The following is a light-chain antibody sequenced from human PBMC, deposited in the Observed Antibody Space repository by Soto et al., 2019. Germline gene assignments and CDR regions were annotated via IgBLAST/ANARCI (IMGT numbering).Light chain of an antibody. J-gene: IGLJ7*01. V-gene: IGLV2-14*01. CDR3: SSYTSSSTSWV. Sequence: QSALTQPASVSGSPGQSITTSCTGTSSDVGGYNYVSWYQQHPGKAPKLMIYDVSNRPSGVSNRFSGSKSGNTASLTISGLQAEDEADYYCSSYTSSSTSWVFGGGTQLTVL. CDR2: DVS. CDR1: SSDVGGYNY.